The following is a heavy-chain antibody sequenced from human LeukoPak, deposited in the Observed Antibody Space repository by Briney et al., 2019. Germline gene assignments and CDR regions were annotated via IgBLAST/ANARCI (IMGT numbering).Heavy chain of an antibody. V-gene: IGHV4-30-2*01. CDR2: IYQSGST. D-gene: IGHD4-23*01. J-gene: IGHJ3*02. CDR3: ARVGDYGGNSVAFNI. CDR1: GGSISSGGYS. Sequence: ASDTLSLTCAVSGGSISSGGYSWSWIRQPPGKGLEWIGYIYQSGSTYYNPSLKSRVTISVDMSKNQFSLKLSSVTAADTAVYYWARVGDYGGNSVAFNIWGQGKMVTVSS.